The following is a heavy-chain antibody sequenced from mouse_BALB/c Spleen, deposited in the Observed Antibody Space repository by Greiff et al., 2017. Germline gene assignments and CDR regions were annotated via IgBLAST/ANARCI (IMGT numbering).Heavy chain of an antibody. CDR3: ARDPYGNYALYAMDY. Sequence: VQVVESGPGLVAPSQSLSITCTVSGFSLTSYGVHWVRQPPGKGLEWLGVIWAGGSTNYNSALMSRLSISKDNSKSQVFLKMNSLQTDDTAMYYCARDPYGNYALYAMDYWGQGTSVTVSS. J-gene: IGHJ4*01. CDR2: IWAGGST. D-gene: IGHD2-1*01. V-gene: IGHV2-9*02. CDR1: GFSLTSYG.